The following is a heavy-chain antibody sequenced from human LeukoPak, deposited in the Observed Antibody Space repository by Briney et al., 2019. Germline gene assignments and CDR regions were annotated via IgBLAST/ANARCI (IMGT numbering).Heavy chain of an antibody. J-gene: IGHJ3*02. Sequence: SETLSLTCTVSGGSISSGDYYWSWIRQPPGKGLEWIGYIYYSGSTYYNPSLKSRVTISVDTSKNQFSLKLSSVTAADTAVYYCATLTHCGGDCYSSDAFDIRGQGTMVTVSS. D-gene: IGHD2-21*02. CDR3: ATLTHCGGDCYSSDAFDI. CDR2: IYYSGST. CDR1: GGSISSGDYY. V-gene: IGHV4-30-4*01.